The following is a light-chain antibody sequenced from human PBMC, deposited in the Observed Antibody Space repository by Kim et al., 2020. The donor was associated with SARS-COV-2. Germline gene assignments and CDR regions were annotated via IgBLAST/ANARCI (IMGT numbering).Light chain of an antibody. CDR2: DVD. CDR3: SSYVGGFSFYYV. CDR1: NDDVGGYKY. J-gene: IGLJ1*01. Sequence: QSALTQPPSVSASRGQSVTITCSGTNDDVGGYKYVAWYQQRPDKVPKVIIYDVDKRPSGVPGRFSGFKSGDTASLTISGLQDEDEGEYWCSSYVGGFSFYYVFGTGTKVTVL. V-gene: IGLV2-11*01.